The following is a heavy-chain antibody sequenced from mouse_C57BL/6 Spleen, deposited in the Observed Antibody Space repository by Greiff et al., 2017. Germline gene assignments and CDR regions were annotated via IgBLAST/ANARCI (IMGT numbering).Heavy chain of an antibody. Sequence: VQLQQSGAELVKPGASVKLSCKASGYTFTSYWMQWVKQRPGQGLEWIGEIDPSDSYTNYNQKFKGKATLTVDTSSSTAYMQLSSLTSEDSAVYYCARESLFAYWGQGTLVTVSA. CDR1: GYTFTSYW. CDR2: IDPSDSYT. V-gene: IGHV1-50*01. CDR3: ARESLFAY. J-gene: IGHJ3*01.